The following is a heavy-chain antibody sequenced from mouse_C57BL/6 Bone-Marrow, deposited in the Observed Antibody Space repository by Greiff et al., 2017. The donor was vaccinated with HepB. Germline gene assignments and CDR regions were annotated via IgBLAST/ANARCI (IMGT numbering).Heavy chain of an antibody. V-gene: IGHV1-55*01. Sequence: VQLQQSGAELVKPGASVKMSCKASGYTFTSYWITWVKQRPGQGLEWIGDIYPGSGSTNYNGKFKGKATLTADKSSSTAYMQLSSLTSEDSAVYFCARLGQLRLAFAYWGQGTLVTVSA. CDR2: IYPGSGST. CDR3: ARLGQLRLAFAY. J-gene: IGHJ3*01. D-gene: IGHD3-2*02. CDR1: GYTFTSYW.